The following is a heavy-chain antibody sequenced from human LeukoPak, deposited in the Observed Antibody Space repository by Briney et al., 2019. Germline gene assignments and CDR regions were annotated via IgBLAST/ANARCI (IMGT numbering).Heavy chain of an antibody. CDR1: GGSITSTNY. CDR2: VNLQGST. Sequence: SETLSLTCGVSGGSITSTNYWTWVRQPPGKGLEWIGEVNLQGSTNYNPSLMGRVAISVDMSENHISLQLTSVTAADTAVYYCARHSNDYRSFPLDYWGQGTLVTVSS. J-gene: IGHJ4*02. V-gene: IGHV4-4*02. D-gene: IGHD4-11*01. CDR3: ARHSNDYRSFPLDY.